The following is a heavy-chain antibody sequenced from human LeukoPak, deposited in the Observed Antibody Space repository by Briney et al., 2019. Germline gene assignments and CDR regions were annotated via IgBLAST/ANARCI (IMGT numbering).Heavy chain of an antibody. CDR2: ISGSGGST. Sequence: GGSLRLSCAASGFTFSSYAMSWVRQAPGKGLEWVSAISGSGGSTYYADSVKGRFTISRDNAKNSLYLQMNSLRAEDTAVYYCAREVEGTTDAFDIWGQGTMVTVSS. J-gene: IGHJ3*02. V-gene: IGHV3-23*01. D-gene: IGHD1-1*01. CDR1: GFTFSSYA. CDR3: AREVEGTTDAFDI.